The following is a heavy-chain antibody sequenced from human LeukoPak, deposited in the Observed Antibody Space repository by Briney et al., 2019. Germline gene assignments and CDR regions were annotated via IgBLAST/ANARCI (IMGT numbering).Heavy chain of an antibody. V-gene: IGHV3-30*02. D-gene: IGHD5-18*01. CDR3: AKDRGTQLWLDY. J-gene: IGHJ4*02. CDR2: IWYGGSNK. CDR1: GFTFSSYG. Sequence: GGSLRLSCAASGFTFSSYGMHWVRQAPGKGLEWVAVIWYGGSNKYYADSVKGRFTISRDNSKNTLYLQMNSLRAEDTAVYYCAKDRGTQLWLDYWGQGTLVTVSS.